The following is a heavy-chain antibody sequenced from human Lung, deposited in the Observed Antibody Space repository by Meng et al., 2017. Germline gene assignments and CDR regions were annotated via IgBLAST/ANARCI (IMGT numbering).Heavy chain of an antibody. J-gene: IGHJ4*02. V-gene: IGHV4-34*01. CDR3: ARGPTTMAHDFDY. CDR1: GGGGGEGG. D-gene: IGHD4-11*01. Sequence: WGGGVVEASETVCLSCGVAGGGGGEGGGGWGREGPGEGRGGGGGGDERGGAGGRRCGGRRGGRGVDTSQNNLSLKLSSVTAADSAVYYCARGPTTMAHDFDYWGQGTLVTVSS. CDR2: GDERGGA.